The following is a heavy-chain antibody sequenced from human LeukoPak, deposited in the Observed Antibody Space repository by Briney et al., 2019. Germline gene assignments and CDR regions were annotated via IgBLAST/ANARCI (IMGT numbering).Heavy chain of an antibody. CDR2: VDPEDGET. Sequence: ASVKISCKVPGYTFTDYYMHWVQQPPGKGLEWMGLVDPEDGETIYAGKFQGRVTITADTSTDTAYMELSSLRSEDTAVYYCATDRPSDSSGYNCWGQGTLVTVSS. CDR3: ATDRPSDSSGYNC. CDR1: GYTFTDYY. D-gene: IGHD3-22*01. V-gene: IGHV1-69-2*01. J-gene: IGHJ4*02.